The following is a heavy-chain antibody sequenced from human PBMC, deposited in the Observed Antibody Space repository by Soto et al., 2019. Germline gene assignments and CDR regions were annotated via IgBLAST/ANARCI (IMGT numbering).Heavy chain of an antibody. CDR1: GGTFSSYA. J-gene: IGHJ1*01. Sequence: ASVKVSCKASGGTFSSYAMSWVRQANGQRLEWMGWINAGNGNTKYSQKFQGRVTIIRDTSTSTAYMELRSLRSDDTAVYYCARAYYDILSGYYNGDEYFQHWGQGTLVTVSS. V-gene: IGHV1-3*01. D-gene: IGHD3-9*01. CDR3: ARAYYDILSGYYNGDEYFQH. CDR2: INAGNGNT.